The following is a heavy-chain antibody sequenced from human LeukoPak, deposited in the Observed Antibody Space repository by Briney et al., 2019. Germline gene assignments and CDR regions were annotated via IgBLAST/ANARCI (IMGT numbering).Heavy chain of an antibody. Sequence: SETLSLTCAVYGGSFSGYYWSWIRQPPGKGLEWIGEINHSGSTNYNPSLKSRVTISVDTSKNQFSLQLNSVTPEDTAVYYCARDRGKNPGSFDYWGQGTLVTVSS. J-gene: IGHJ4*02. D-gene: IGHD1-14*01. CDR2: INHSGST. CDR1: GGSFSGYY. CDR3: ARDRGKNPGSFDY. V-gene: IGHV4-34*01.